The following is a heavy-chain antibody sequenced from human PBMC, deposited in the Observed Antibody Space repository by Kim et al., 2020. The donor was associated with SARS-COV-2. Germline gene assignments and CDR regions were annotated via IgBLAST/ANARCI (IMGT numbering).Heavy chain of an antibody. CDR1: GGSISSYY. Sequence: SETLSLTCTVSGGSISSYYWSWIRQPPGKGLEWIGYIYYSGSTNYNPSLKSRVTISVDTSKNQFSLKLSSVTAADTAVYYCARLYSGYGGYYYYYYMDVWGKGTTVTVSS. CDR2: IYYSGST. V-gene: IGHV4-59*08. J-gene: IGHJ6*03. CDR3: ARLYSGYGGYYYYYYMDV. D-gene: IGHD5-12*01.